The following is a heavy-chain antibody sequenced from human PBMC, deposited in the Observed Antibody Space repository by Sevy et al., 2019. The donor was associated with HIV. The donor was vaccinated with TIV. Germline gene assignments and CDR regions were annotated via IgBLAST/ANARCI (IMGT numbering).Heavy chain of an antibody. D-gene: IGHD1-1*01. CDR1: GFTFSSYT. V-gene: IGHV3-21*01. CDR2: ISFSSNYI. Sequence: GGSLRLSCAAAGFTFSSYTMNWVRQAPGKGLEWVASISFSSNYIYYTDSLKGRCTISRDNAKNSLYLQMNSLRAEDTAVYYCAREDSKNWRYFDYWGQGTLVTVSS. CDR3: AREDSKNWRYFDY. J-gene: IGHJ4*02.